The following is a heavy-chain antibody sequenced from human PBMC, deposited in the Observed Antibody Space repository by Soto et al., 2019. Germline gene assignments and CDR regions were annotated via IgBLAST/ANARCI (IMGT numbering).Heavy chain of an antibody. D-gene: IGHD3-16*01. CDR2: IYYSGST. Sequence: TLSLTCTVSGGSISSGGYYWSWIRQHPGKGLEWIGYIYYSGSTYYNPSLKSRVTISVDTSKNQFSLKLSSVTAADTAVYYGARGGRFSPGLDPGGKETLVTFPS. CDR1: GGSISSGGYY. V-gene: IGHV4-31*03. CDR3: ARGGRFSPGLDP. J-gene: IGHJ5*02.